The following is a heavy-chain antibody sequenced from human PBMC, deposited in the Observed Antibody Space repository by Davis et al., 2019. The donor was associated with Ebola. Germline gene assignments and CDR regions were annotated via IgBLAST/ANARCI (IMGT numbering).Heavy chain of an antibody. Sequence: GESLKISCAASGFTFSSYSMNWVRQAPGKGLEWVSGISGSGAIIYYADSVKGRFTISRDNSKNTLYLQMNSLRAEDTAVYYCAKGSTPYASGSYYTYFDYWGQGTLVTVSS. CDR1: GFTFSSYS. V-gene: IGHV3-23*01. D-gene: IGHD3-10*01. J-gene: IGHJ4*02. CDR2: ISGSGAII. CDR3: AKGSTPYASGSYYTYFDY.